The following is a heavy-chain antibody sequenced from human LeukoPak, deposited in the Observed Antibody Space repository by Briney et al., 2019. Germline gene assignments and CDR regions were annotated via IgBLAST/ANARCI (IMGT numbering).Heavy chain of an antibody. CDR1: GGSVSRSGFY. CDR3: ARRSAFDI. J-gene: IGHJ3*02. CDR2: MSYSGST. V-gene: IGHV4-39*07. Sequence: PSETLSLNCTVSGGSVSRSGFYCGWIRQPPGKGLEWIGSMSYSGSTYYNPSLKSRVTISVDTSKNQFSLKLSSVTAADTAVYYCARRSAFDIWGQGTMVTVSS.